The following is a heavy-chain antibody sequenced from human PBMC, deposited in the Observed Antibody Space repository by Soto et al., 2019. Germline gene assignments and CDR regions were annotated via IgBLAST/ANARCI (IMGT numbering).Heavy chain of an antibody. Sequence: GGSLRLSCTASGFTFGDYAMSWFRQAPGKGLEWVGFIRSKAYGGTTEYAASVKGRFTISRDDSKSIAHLQMNSLKTEDTAVYYCTRYVEYSSSSVYYFDYWGQGTLVTVSS. CDR1: GFTFGDYA. J-gene: IGHJ4*02. V-gene: IGHV3-49*03. CDR2: IRSKAYGGTT. D-gene: IGHD6-6*01. CDR3: TRYVEYSSSSVYYFDY.